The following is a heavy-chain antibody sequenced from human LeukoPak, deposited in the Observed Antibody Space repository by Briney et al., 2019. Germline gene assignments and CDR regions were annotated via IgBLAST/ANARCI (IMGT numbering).Heavy chain of an antibody. Sequence: PSETLSLTCAVYGGSFSGYYWSWIRQPPGKGLEWIGEINHSGSTNYNPSLKSRVTISVDTSKNQFSLKLSSVTAADTAVYYCARVPRIVVVTAIASQAFDIWGQGTMVTVSS. CDR1: GGSFSGYY. D-gene: IGHD2-21*02. CDR2: INHSGST. J-gene: IGHJ3*02. V-gene: IGHV4-34*01. CDR3: ARVPRIVVVTAIASQAFDI.